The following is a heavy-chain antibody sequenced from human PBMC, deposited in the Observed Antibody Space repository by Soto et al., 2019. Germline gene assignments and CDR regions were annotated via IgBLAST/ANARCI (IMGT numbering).Heavy chain of an antibody. CDR3: ARTYYYSSSGYHTFDY. CDR1: GFTFSSYS. CDR2: ISSSSSYI. V-gene: IGHV3-21*01. J-gene: IGHJ4*01. D-gene: IGHD3-22*01. Sequence: GGSLSLSCAASGFTFSSYSMNWSRQAPGKGLEWVSSISSSSSYIYYADSVKGRFTISRDNAKNSLYLQMNSLRAEDTAVYYCARTYYYSSSGYHTFDYWGQGTLVTVSS.